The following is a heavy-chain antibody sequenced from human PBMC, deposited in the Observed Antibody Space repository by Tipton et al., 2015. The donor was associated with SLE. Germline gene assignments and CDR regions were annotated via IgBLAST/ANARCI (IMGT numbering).Heavy chain of an antibody. D-gene: IGHD3-22*01. CDR3: AREVGHYYDSSGYDY. Sequence: TLSLTCAAYGGSFSGYYWSWIRQPPGKGLEWIGYIYYSGSTNYNPSLKSRVTISVDTSKNQFSLKLSSVTAADTAVYYCAREVGHYYDSSGYDYWGQGTLVTVSS. CDR2: IYYSGST. V-gene: IGHV4-59*01. CDR1: GGSFSGYY. J-gene: IGHJ4*02.